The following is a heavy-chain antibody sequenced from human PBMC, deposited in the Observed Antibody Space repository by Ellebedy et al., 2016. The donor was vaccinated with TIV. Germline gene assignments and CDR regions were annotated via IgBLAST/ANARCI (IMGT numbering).Heavy chain of an antibody. CDR1: GGIFRSNA. J-gene: IGHJ4*02. D-gene: IGHD6-19*01. V-gene: IGHV1-69*13. CDR2: IVAVFGIT. CDR3: ARDVGQWLVRYFFDY. Sequence: ASVKVSCKTSGGIFRSNAFSWVRQSPGQGLEWMGGIVAVFGITTYAQKFQGRVTITADESTSTAYMELSRLTSDDTAVYYCARDVGQWLVRYFFDYWGQGTLVTVSS.